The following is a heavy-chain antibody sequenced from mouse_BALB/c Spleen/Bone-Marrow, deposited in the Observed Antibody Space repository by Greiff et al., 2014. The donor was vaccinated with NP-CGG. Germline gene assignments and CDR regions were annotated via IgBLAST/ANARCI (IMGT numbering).Heavy chain of an antibody. V-gene: IGHV1-62-2*01. CDR1: GYTFTEYI. CDR2: FYPGSGSI. CDR3: ARHESCGNYLYFDV. Sequence: LQESGAGLVKPGASVKLSCKASGYTFTEYIIHWVKQRSGQGLEWIGWFYPGSGSIKYNEKFKDKATLTADKSSSTVYMELSRLTSEDSAVYFCARHESCGNYLYFDVWGAGTTVTVSS. J-gene: IGHJ1*01. D-gene: IGHD2-1*01.